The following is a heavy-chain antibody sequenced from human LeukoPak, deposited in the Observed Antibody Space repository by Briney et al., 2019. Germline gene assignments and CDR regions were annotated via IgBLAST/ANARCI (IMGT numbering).Heavy chain of an antibody. V-gene: IGHV4-59*08. CDR1: GGSISSYY. D-gene: IGHD6-19*01. J-gene: IGHJ2*01. Sequence: SETLSLTCTVSGGSISSYYWSWIRQPPGKGLEWIGYIYYSGSTNYNPSLKSRVTISVDTSKNQFSLKLSSVTAADTAVYYCAKTVAGYWYLDLWGRGTLVTVSS. CDR3: AKTVAGYWYLDL. CDR2: IYYSGST.